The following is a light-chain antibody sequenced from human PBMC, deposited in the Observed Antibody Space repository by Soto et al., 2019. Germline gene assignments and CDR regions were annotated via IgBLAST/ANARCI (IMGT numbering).Light chain of an antibody. CDR3: AAWDDILNGYV. Sequence: QSVLTQPPSASGTPGQRVTISCSGSSSNLGSNTVNWYQQLPGTAPKLLIYRNNERPSGVPDRFSGSKSGTSASLAISGLQSEDEADYYCAAWDDILNGYVFGTGTKLTVL. V-gene: IGLV1-44*01. CDR1: SSNLGSNT. CDR2: RNN. J-gene: IGLJ1*01.